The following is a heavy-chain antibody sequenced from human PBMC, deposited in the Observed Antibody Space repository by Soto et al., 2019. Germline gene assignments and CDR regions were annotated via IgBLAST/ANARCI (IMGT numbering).Heavy chain of an antibody. Sequence: QVHLVQSGTEVKKPGSSVKVSCKTSGDTFSNYAISWVRQAPGQGLEWMGGIIPVFDSASYAQRSRDKVTISAGKVTTTAYLELTSLTSEDTAVYYCAASTFLSGVTGYFHLAFWGQGTLVTVSS. CDR3: AASTFLSGVTGYFHLAF. V-gene: IGHV1-69*06. D-gene: IGHD3-9*01. J-gene: IGHJ4*02. CDR1: GDTFSNYA. CDR2: IIPVFDSA.